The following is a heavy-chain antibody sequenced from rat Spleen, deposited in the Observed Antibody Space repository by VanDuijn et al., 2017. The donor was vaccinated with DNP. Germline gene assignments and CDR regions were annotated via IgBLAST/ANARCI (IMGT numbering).Heavy chain of an antibody. D-gene: IGHD1-11*01. Sequence: QVQLKESGPGLVQPSQTLSLTCTVSGFSLTNYAVGWVRQPPGKGLEWIAAISNGGNTYYNSALKSRLSISRDTSKSQVFLKMNSLETEDTAMYFCARNYGLMDAWGQGTSVTVSS. CDR2: ISNGGNT. CDR3: ARNYGLMDA. J-gene: IGHJ4*01. CDR1: GFSLTNYA. V-gene: IGHV2S12*01.